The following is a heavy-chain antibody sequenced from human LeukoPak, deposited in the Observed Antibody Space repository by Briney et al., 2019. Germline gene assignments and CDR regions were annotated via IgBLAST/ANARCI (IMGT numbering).Heavy chain of an antibody. V-gene: IGHV3-48*03. CDR2: ISSSGSTI. CDR1: GFTFSSYE. J-gene: IGHJ4*02. Sequence: GGSLRLSCAASGFTFSSYEMNWVRQAPGKGLEWVSYISSSGSTIYYADSVKGRFTISRDNAKNSLYLQMNSLRAEDTAVYYCARGNSRDSGGYDYWGQGTLVTVSS. D-gene: IGHD3-22*01. CDR3: ARGNSRDSGGYDY.